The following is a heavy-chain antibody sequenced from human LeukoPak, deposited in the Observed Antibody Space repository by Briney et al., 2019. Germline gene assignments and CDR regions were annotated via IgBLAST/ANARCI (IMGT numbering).Heavy chain of an antibody. CDR1: GGTFSSYA. CDR3: ARPLAQYSYGTDY. V-gene: IGHV1-18*01. CDR2: ISAYNGNT. Sequence: ASVKVSCKASGGTFSSYAISWAPQAPGQGLEWMGWISAYNGNTNYAQKLQGRVTMTTDTSTSTAYMELRSLRSDDTAVYYCARPLAQYSYGTDYWGQGTLVTVSS. J-gene: IGHJ4*02. D-gene: IGHD5-18*01.